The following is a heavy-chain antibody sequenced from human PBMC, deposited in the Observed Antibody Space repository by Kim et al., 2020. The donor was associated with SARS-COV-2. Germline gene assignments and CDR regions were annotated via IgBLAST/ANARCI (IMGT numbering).Heavy chain of an antibody. CDR2: ISAYNGNT. CDR3: ARDMGSRDYYGSGMRGYYYYYGMDV. D-gene: IGHD3-10*01. V-gene: IGHV1-18*04. J-gene: IGHJ6*02. CDR1: GYTFTSYG. Sequence: GASVKVSCKASGYTFTSYGISWVRQAPGQGLEWMGWISAYNGNTNYAQKLQGRVTMTTDTSTSTAYMELRSLRSDDTAVYYCARDMGSRDYYGSGMRGYYYYYGMDVWGQGTTVTVSS.